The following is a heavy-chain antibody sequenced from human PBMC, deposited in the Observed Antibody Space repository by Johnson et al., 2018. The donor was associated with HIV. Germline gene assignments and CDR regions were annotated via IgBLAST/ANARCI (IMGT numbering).Heavy chain of an antibody. V-gene: IGHV3-30*03. J-gene: IGHJ3*01. CDR1: GFTFSNYG. CDR3: VRGREGVDNSGGSFDV. Sequence: QVQLVESGGGVVQPGRSLRLSCAASGFTFSNYGMAWVRQAPGKGLEWVAVISFAGMTKHYADFVRGRFPTSSDNSKNTLFLQMNSLRPEDTAVFYCVRGREGVDNSGGSFDVWGQGTMVIVSS. D-gene: IGHD1-1*01. CDR2: ISFAGMTK.